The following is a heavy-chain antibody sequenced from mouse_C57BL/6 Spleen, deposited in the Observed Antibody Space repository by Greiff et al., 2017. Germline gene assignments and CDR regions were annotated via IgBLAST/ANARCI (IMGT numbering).Heavy chain of an antibody. D-gene: IGHD3-1*01. CDR1: GYTFTGYW. V-gene: IGHV1-9*01. Sequence: LVKPGASVKLSCTATGYTFTGYWIEWVKQRPGHGLEWTGQILPGSGSTNYNEKCKGKATFTADTSSNTAYMQPSSLTAEDSAISYCARRGLYAMDDWGQGTSVTVSS. CDR3: ARRGLYAMDD. CDR2: ILPGSGST. J-gene: IGHJ4*01.